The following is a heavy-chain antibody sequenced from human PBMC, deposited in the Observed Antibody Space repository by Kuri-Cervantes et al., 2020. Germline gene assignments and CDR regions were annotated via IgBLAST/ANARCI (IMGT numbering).Heavy chain of an antibody. J-gene: IGHJ5*02. CDR1: GYTFTSYD. CDR3: ARGGRYCSSTSCYRNWFDP. CDR2: MNPNSGNT. Sequence: ASVKVSCKASGYTFTSYDINWVRQATGQGLEWMGWMNPNSGNTGYAQKFQGRVTMTRNTSISTAYMELRSLRSDDTAVYYCARGGRYCSSTSCYRNWFDPWGQGTLVTVSS. D-gene: IGHD2-2*01. V-gene: IGHV1-8*01.